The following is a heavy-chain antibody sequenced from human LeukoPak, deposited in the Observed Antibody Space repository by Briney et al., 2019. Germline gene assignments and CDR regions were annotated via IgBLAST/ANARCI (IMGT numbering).Heavy chain of an antibody. CDR3: ARDLFLLSAAAGPVNWFDP. CDR2: IYYSGRT. J-gene: IGHJ5*02. CDR1: GGSISSSSYY. D-gene: IGHD6-13*01. Sequence: PSGTLSLTCTVSGGSISSSSYYWGWLRQPPGKGLEWIGSIYYSGRTYYNPSLKSRVPISVDTSKNQFSLKLSSVTAADTAVYYCARDLFLLSAAAGPVNWFDPWGQGTLLTVSS. V-gene: IGHV4-39*07.